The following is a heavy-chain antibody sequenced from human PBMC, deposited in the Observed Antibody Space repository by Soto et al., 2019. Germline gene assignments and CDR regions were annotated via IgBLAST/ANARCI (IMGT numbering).Heavy chain of an antibody. CDR2: IIAYSGNT. V-gene: IGHV1-18*01. J-gene: IGHJ6*02. CDR1: GYTFINHG. Sequence: QVQLVQSGAEVKKPGASVKVSCRASGYTFINHGISWVRQAPGQGLEWMGWIIAYSGNTNYAEKLQGRVTMTADTSTNTAYMDLRSLRSDDTAVYYCARGVPYGSGRGGLDVWGQGTTVTVSS. D-gene: IGHD3-10*01. CDR3: ARGVPYGSGRGGLDV.